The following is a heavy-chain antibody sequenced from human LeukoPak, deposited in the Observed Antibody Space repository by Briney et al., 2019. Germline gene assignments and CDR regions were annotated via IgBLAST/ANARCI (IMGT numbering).Heavy chain of an antibody. Sequence: PSETLSLTCTVSGGSISSYYWSWIRQSPGKGLEWIGYIYYSGSTNYNPSLKSRVTISVDTSKNQFSLKLSSVTAADTAVYHCARLRKVVPATFDYWGQGTLVTVSS. D-gene: IGHD2-2*01. CDR1: GGSISSYY. J-gene: IGHJ4*02. CDR3: ARLRKVVPATFDY. V-gene: IGHV4-59*01. CDR2: IYYSGST.